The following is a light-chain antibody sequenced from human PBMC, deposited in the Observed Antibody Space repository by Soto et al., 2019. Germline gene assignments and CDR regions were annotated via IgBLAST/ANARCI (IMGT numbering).Light chain of an antibody. CDR1: QDISTY. Sequence: DIQMTQSPSSLSASLGDRVTITCRASQDISTYLNWYQQKPGKAPNLLIYTVPNLETGVPSRFSGSGSGTVFTLTISALQPEDIATDDCQQYNSLPYTFGQGTRLEIE. CDR3: QQYNSLPYT. CDR2: TVP. V-gene: IGKV1-33*01. J-gene: IGKJ2*01.